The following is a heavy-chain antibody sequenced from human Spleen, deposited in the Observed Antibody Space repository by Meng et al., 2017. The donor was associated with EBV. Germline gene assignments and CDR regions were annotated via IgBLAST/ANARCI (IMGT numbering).Heavy chain of an antibody. J-gene: IGHJ4*02. D-gene: IGHD5-18*01. CDR2: IDYSGST. CDR3: ARGHLDTAMVDYYFDY. Sequence: QRQVKGPGPGLAKPSVSLSLTCTVSGGSISRSSYYWGWIRQPPGKGLEWIGSIDYSGSTYYNPSLKSRVTISVVTSTSQFSLKLSSVTAADTAVYYCARGHLDTAMVDYYFDYWGQGALVTVSS. CDR1: GGSISRSSYY. V-gene: IGHV4-39*07.